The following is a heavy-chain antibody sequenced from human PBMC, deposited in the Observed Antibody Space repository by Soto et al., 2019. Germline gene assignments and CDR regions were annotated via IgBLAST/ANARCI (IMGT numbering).Heavy chain of an antibody. V-gene: IGHV3-23*01. J-gene: IGHJ4*02. CDR3: AKDPTVSGYDPPSYFDY. D-gene: IGHD5-12*01. CDR2: ISGSGGST. Sequence: GGSLRLSCAASGFTFSSYAMSWVRQAPGKGLEWVSAISGSGGSTYYADSVKGRFTISRDNSKNTLYLQMNSLRAEDTAVYYCAKDPTVSGYDPPSYFDYSGQGTLVTVSS. CDR1: GFTFSSYA.